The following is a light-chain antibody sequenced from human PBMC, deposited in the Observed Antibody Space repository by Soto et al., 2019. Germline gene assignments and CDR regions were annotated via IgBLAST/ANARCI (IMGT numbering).Light chain of an antibody. V-gene: IGLV2-23*03. Sequence: QSALTQPASVSGSPGQSITISCSGTSSDFGGYNVVSWYQQHPGKAPKLIIYEGTKRHSGVSNRFSGSKSGNAASLTISGRQTEDEADYYCCSYADTSTFWVVFGGGTKVTVL. CDR3: CSYADTSTFWVV. CDR2: EGT. J-gene: IGLJ3*02. CDR1: SSDFGGYNV.